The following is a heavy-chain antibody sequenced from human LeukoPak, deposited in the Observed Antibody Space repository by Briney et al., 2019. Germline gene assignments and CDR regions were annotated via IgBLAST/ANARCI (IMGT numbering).Heavy chain of an antibody. CDR1: GFTFSSHA. CDR3: AKGRFLEWLAEDY. CDR2: ISGSGGST. Sequence: AGRSLRLSCAASGFTFSSHAMSWVRQAPGKGLEWVSAISGSGGSTYYADSVKGRFTISRDNSKNTLYLQMNSLRAEDTAVYYCAKGRFLEWLAEDYWGQGTLVTVSS. V-gene: IGHV3-23*01. J-gene: IGHJ4*02. D-gene: IGHD3-3*01.